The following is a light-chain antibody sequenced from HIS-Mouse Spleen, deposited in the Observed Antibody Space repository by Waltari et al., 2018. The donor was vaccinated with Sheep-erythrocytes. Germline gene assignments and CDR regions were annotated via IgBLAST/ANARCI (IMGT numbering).Light chain of an antibody. J-gene: IGLJ1*01. CDR2: DVS. CDR1: SSDVGGYNY. Sequence: QSALTQPRSVSGSPGQSVTISCTGTSSDVGGYNYVSWYQQHPGKAPTLMIYDVSKRPSVVPDRFSGSKSGNTASLTISGLQAEDEADYYCCSYAGSYNYVFGTGTKVTVL. V-gene: IGLV2-11*01. CDR3: CSYAGSYNYV.